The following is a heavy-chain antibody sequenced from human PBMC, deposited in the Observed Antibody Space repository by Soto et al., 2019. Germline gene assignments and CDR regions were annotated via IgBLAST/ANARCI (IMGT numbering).Heavy chain of an antibody. D-gene: IGHD3-10*01. Sequence: QVQLEQSGAEVKKPGSSVKVSCKASGGTLSDHGDSWLRQAPGQGLEWVGGTIPVFDTAKYAQKFQGRVTIAADKSTNIAYMELSSLRSEDTASYYCARGVYGSGNYYTGPSAFDIWGQGTMVIVSS. J-gene: IGHJ3*02. CDR3: ARGVYGSGNYYTGPSAFDI. CDR2: TIPVFDTA. CDR1: GGTLSDHG. V-gene: IGHV1-69*06.